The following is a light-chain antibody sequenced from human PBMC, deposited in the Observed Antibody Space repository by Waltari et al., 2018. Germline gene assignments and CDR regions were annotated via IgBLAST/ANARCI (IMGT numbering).Light chain of an antibody. V-gene: IGKV2-30*01. Sequence: DVVMTQSPLSLPVTLGQPASISCRSSQSLVYRDGNTFLNWFQQRPGQSPRRLIYKVSNRDSGVPDRFSGRGSGTEFTLKISSVEAEDVGVFYCMQGTHWPYTFGQGTKLEIK. CDR1: QSLVYRDGNTF. CDR3: MQGTHWPYT. CDR2: KVS. J-gene: IGKJ2*01.